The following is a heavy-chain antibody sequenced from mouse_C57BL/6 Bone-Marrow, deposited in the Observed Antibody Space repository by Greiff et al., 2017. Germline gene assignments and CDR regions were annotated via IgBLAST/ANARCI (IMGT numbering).Heavy chain of an antibody. CDR1: GYAFTNYL. CDR2: INPGSGGT. V-gene: IGHV1-54*01. Sequence: VHLVESGAELVRPGTSVKVSCKASGYAFTNYLIEWVKQRPGQGLEWIGVINPGSGGTNYNEKFKGKATLTADKSSSTAYMQLSSLTSEDSAVYFCARGVTTAYYYAMDYWGQGTSVTVSS. CDR3: ARGVTTAYYYAMDY. J-gene: IGHJ4*01. D-gene: IGHD2-2*01.